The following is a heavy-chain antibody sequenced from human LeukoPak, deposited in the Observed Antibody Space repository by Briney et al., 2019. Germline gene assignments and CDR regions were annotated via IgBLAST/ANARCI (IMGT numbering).Heavy chain of an antibody. J-gene: IGHJ4*02. CDR2: IYPGDSDT. CDR1: GYSFTSYW. D-gene: IGHD3-22*01. CDR3: ARASGYYDSSGYYGY. V-gene: IGHV5-51*01. Sequence: GESLKISCKGSGYSFTSYWIGWVRQMPGKGLEWMGIIYPGDSDTRYSPSFQGQVTISADKSISTAYPQWSSLKASDTAMYYCARASGYYDSSGYYGYWGQGTLVTVSS.